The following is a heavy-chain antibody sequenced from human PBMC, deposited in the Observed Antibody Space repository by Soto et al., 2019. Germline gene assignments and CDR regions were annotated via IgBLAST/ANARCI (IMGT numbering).Heavy chain of an antibody. V-gene: IGHV4-31*03. CDR3: AREASQYYDSSGYPAVHFDY. Sequence: QVQLQESGPGLVQPSQTLSLTCTVSGGSISSGGYYWSWIRQHPGKGMEWIGYIYYSGSTYYNPSRKSRVTISVDTSKNQFSLKLSSVTAADTAVYYCAREASQYYDSSGYPAVHFDYWGQGTLVTVSS. J-gene: IGHJ4*02. CDR1: GGSISSGGYY. CDR2: IYYSGST. D-gene: IGHD3-22*01.